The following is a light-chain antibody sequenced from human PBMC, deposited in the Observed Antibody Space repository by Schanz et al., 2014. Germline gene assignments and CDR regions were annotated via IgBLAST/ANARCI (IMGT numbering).Light chain of an antibody. V-gene: IGLV2-14*03. J-gene: IGLJ3*02. CDR2: DVS. Sequence: QSALTQPASVSGSPGQSITISCTGTSSDVGGYNYVSWYQQHPGKAPKLMIYDVSNRPSGVSNRFSGSKSGNTASLTISGLQAEDEADYYCSSYAGTNNFGVFGGGTKVTVL. CDR1: SSDVGGYNY. CDR3: SSYAGTNNFGV.